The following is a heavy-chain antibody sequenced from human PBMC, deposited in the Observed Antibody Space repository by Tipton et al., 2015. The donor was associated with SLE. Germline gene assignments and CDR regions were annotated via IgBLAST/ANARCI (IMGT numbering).Heavy chain of an antibody. J-gene: IGHJ5*02. V-gene: IGHV3-23*03. CDR1: GFTFSSYA. Sequence: SLRLSCAASGFTFSSYAMSWVRQAPGEGLEWVSVIYSGASSTYHADSVKGRFTISRDNAKNSVYLQMNSLRVEDTAVYYCARDHYGSGSFYPWGQGTLVTVSS. CDR2: IYSGASST. CDR3: ARDHYGSGSFYP. D-gene: IGHD3-10*01.